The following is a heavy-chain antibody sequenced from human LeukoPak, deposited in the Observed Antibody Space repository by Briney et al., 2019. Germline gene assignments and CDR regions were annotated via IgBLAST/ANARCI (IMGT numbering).Heavy chain of an antibody. Sequence: PSETLSLTCTVSGGSISSDYWSWSRQPPGKGLYWIGYIYCSVGTNYKPSLKSRFTISVDTSKNHFSLRLSSVTAAYTAVYYCARSRHLSTVVTPAGFSTWFDPWGQGTLVTVSS. CDR3: ARSRHLSTVVTPAGFSTWFDP. CDR2: IYCSVGT. V-gene: IGHV4-59*08. J-gene: IGHJ5*02. D-gene: IGHD4-23*01. CDR1: GGSISSDY.